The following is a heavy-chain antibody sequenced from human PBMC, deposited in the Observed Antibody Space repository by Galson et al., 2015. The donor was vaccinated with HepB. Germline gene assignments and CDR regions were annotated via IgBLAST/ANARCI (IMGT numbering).Heavy chain of an antibody. D-gene: IGHD3-16*01. CDR1: EFTVSTNY. V-gene: IGHV3-53*01. CDR3: AREGAGGGMAV. Sequence: SCAASEFTVSTNYMNWVRQAPGKGLEWVSLIDSGARTYYAASVKGRFTIFRDNSKNTLYLHMNSLRAEDTAVYYCAREGAGGGMAVWGQGTTVTVSS. CDR2: IDSGART. J-gene: IGHJ6*02.